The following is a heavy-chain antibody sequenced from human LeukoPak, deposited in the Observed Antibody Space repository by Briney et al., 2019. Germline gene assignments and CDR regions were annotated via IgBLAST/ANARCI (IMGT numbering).Heavy chain of an antibody. CDR3: ARPPLSPYDSSGYGDY. V-gene: IGHV3-48*03. J-gene: IGHJ4*02. Sequence: GGSLRLSCAASGFTFSSYEMNWVRQAPGKGLEWVSYISSSGSTIYYADSVKGRFTISRDNAKNSLYLQMHSLRAEDTAVYYCARPPLSPYDSSGYGDYWGQGTLVTVSS. CDR2: ISSSGSTI. CDR1: GFTFSSYE. D-gene: IGHD3-22*01.